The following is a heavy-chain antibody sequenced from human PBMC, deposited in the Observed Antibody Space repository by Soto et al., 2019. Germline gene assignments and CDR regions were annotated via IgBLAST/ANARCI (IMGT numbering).Heavy chain of an antibody. CDR1: GFAFSNYG. CDR2: ISYDGSKD. V-gene: IGHV3-30*03. D-gene: IGHD6-19*01. Sequence: QVQLVESGGGVVQPGGSLRLSCAASGFAFSNYGIHWVRQAPGKGLQWVSVISYDGSKDFYGESVKGRFTVSRDNSNNTVYLQMNSLTIEDTAVYFWARSDVDCSGGTCFSFGFDYWGQGALVTVSS. J-gene: IGHJ4*02. CDR3: ARSDVDCSGGTCFSFGFDY.